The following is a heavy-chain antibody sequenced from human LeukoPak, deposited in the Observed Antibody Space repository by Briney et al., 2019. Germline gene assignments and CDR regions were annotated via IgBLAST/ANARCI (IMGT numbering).Heavy chain of an antibody. D-gene: IGHD3-9*01. CDR2: IYYSGST. V-gene: IGHV4-59*01. CDR1: GGSISSYY. CDR3: ARGSTPYYDILTGYYYYFDY. J-gene: IGHJ4*02. Sequence: SETLSLTCTVSGGSISSYYWSWIQQPPGKGLEWIGYIYYSGSTNYNPSLKSRVTISVDTSKNQFSLKLSSVTAADTAVYYCARGSTPYYDILTGYYYYFDYWGQGTLVTVSS.